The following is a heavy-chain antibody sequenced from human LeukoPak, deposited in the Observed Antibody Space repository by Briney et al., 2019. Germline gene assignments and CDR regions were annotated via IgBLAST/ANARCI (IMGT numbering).Heavy chain of an antibody. CDR2: AYHSGTT. Sequence: GTLSLTCAVSGGSISSSNRWSWVRQPPGKGLEWIGEAYHSGTTNYNPSLKSRVTISVDKSKNQFSLKLSSVTAADTAVYYCARQGYYGSGSYTRFDYWGQGTLVTVSS. CDR3: ARQGYYGSGSYTRFDY. CDR1: GGSISSSNR. V-gene: IGHV4-4*02. J-gene: IGHJ4*02. D-gene: IGHD3-10*01.